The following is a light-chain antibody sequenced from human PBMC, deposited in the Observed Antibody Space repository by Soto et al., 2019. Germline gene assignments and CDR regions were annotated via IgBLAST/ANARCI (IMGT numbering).Light chain of an antibody. CDR2: AAS. CDR3: QKSNSASWT. CDR1: QGISND. J-gene: IGKJ1*01. V-gene: IGKV1-27*01. Sequence: DIQMTQSPSSLSASVGDRVTITCRASQGISNDLAWYQQKPGQVPKVLIYAASTLQSGVPSRFSDRGAGTDLTLDISSLQHQDVATYYCQKSNSASWTCGQGTNVEIK.